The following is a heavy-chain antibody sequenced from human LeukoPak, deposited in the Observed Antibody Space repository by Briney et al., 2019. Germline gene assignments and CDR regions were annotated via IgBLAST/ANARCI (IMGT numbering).Heavy chain of an antibody. Sequence: SETLSLTCTVSGGSLSGYYWSWLRQPPGKGLEWIGYISYSGITNYNPSLTSRVTISIDTSKDQFSLNLSSVTAADTAVYYCARQRSPIRNSYSSGVDVWGQGTTVTVSS. D-gene: IGHD2-15*01. CDR3: ARQRSPIRNSYSSGVDV. J-gene: IGHJ6*02. CDR2: ISYSGIT. CDR1: GGSLSGYY. V-gene: IGHV4-59*08.